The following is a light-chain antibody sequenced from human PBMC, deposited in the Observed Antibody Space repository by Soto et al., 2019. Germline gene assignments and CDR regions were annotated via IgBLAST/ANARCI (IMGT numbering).Light chain of an antibody. CDR3: QQYGSSRIT. V-gene: IGKV3-20*01. Sequence: EIVLTQSPSTLSLSPGERATLSCMASQSVSSYLAWYQQKPGQAPRLLIYGASSRATGIPDRFSGSGSGTDFTLTISRLEPEDFAVYYCQQYGSSRITFGQGTRLE. J-gene: IGKJ5*01. CDR1: QSVSSY. CDR2: GAS.